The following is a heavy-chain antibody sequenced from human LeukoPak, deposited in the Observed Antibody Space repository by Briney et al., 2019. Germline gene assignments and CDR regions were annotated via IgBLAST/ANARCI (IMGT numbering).Heavy chain of an antibody. J-gene: IGHJ4*02. CDR2: INHNRGDT. V-gene: IGHV1-2*02. CDR1: LYTLTGYY. CDR3: AREGNSVAVPFDY. D-gene: IGHD6-19*01. Sequence: ASVKVSCKASLYTLTGYYMHYMGQAPGKGLDWMGLINHNRGDTNNAQKFQGGVTMTSYTSLSTDDMVLNRLSSDHTPGYYCAREGNSVAVPFDYWGQGTLVTVSS.